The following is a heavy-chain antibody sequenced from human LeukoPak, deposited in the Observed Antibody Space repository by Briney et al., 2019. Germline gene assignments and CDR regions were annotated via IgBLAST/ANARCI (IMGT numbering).Heavy chain of an antibody. J-gene: IGHJ4*02. D-gene: IGHD3-3*01. CDR1: GITLSNYG. V-gene: IGHV3-23*01. CDR2: ISGSGGST. Sequence: GGSLRLSCAVSGITLSNYGMSWVRQAPGKGLEWVSAISGSGGSTYYADSVKGRFTISRDNSKNTLYLQMNSLRAEDTAVYYCAKEYDFWSGFFDYWGQGTLVTVSS. CDR3: AKEYDFWSGFFDY.